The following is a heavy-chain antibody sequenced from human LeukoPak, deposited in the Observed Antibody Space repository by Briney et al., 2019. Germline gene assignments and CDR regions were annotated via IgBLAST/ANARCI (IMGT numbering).Heavy chain of an antibody. CDR3: ARDVTPATL. CDR2: IRNSGNT. Sequence: PSETLSLXCTVSGGSISTNYWSWIRQPPGKGLEWIGYIRNSGNTNYNPSLKSRVTISVDTSKNQFSLNLSSVTAADTAVYYCARDVTPATLWGQGTLVTVSS. CDR1: GGSISTNY. J-gene: IGHJ4*02. V-gene: IGHV4-59*01. D-gene: IGHD3-16*01.